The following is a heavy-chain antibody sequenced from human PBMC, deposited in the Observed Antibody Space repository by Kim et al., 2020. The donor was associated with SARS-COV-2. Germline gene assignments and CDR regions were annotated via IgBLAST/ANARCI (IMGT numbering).Heavy chain of an antibody. J-gene: IGHJ4*02. CDR1: GYTFTYYY. Sequence: ASVKVSCKASGYTFTYYYTHWVRQAPGQGLEWMGVINPSGGSTSYSQKLQGRVTMTRDTSTSTVYMEQSSLRSEDTAVYYCARSRAPSSGFEYWGQGTLV. D-gene: IGHD6-19*01. CDR3: ARSRAPSSGFEY. CDR2: INPSGGST. V-gene: IGHV1-46*01.